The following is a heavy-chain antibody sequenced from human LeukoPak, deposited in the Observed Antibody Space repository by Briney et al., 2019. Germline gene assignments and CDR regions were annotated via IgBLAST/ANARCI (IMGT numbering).Heavy chain of an antibody. Sequence: GGSLRLSCAASGFTFSSYEMNWVRQAPGKGLEWVSYISSSGSTIYYADSVKGRFTISRDNAKNSLCLQMNSLRAEDTAVYYCARDRDLARTVITFDYWGQGTLVTVSS. J-gene: IGHJ4*02. V-gene: IGHV3-48*03. CDR3: ARDRDLARTVITFDY. CDR1: GFTFSSYE. D-gene: IGHD4-17*01. CDR2: ISSSGSTI.